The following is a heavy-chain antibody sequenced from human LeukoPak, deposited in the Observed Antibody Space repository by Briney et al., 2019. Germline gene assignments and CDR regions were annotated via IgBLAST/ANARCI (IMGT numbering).Heavy chain of an antibody. CDR1: GFTFGIYA. D-gene: IGHD5-24*01. CDR2: IVDDGGE. V-gene: IGHV3-23*01. Sequence: GGSLRLSCAASGFTFGIYAMSWVRQAPGKGLEWVSGIVDDGGEYYADSVKGRFTISRDNSRNTVSLEMNSLRVEDTAVYYCAKDYVSRDGYWDFDNWGQGILVTVSS. CDR3: AKDYVSRDGYWDFDN. J-gene: IGHJ4*02.